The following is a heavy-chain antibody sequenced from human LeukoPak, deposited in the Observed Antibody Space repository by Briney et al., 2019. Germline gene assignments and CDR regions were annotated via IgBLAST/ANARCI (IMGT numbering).Heavy chain of an antibody. CDR3: AKDIAGMFSNWFDP. J-gene: IGHJ5*02. CDR2: ISWNSGSI. Sequence: GGSLRLSCAASGFTFDDYGMHWVRQAPGKGLEWVSGISWNSGSIGYADSVKGRFTISRDNAKKSLYLQMNSLRAEDTAVYYCAKDIAGMFSNWFDPWGQGTLVTVSS. V-gene: IGHV3-9*01. CDR1: GFTFDDYG. D-gene: IGHD3-10*02.